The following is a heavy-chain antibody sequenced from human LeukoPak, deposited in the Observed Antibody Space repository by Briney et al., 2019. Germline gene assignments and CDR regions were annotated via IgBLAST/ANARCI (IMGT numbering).Heavy chain of an antibody. Sequence: SETLSLTCAVSDDSIRSSAYYWGWIRQPPGKGLEWIGSIYYSGRTYYNPSLKSRVTISIDTSKNQFSLKLSSVTAADTAVYYCASEPYGSGSFLGAFDIWGQGTMVTVSS. CDR3: ASEPYGSGSFLGAFDI. CDR1: DDSIRSSAYY. CDR2: IYYSGRT. V-gene: IGHV4-39*01. J-gene: IGHJ3*02. D-gene: IGHD3-10*01.